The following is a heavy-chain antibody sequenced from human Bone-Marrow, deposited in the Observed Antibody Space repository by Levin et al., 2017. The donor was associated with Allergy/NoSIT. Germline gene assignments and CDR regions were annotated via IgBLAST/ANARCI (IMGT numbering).Heavy chain of an antibody. Sequence: PGGSLRLSCAASGFTFDDYAMHWVRQAPGKGLEWVSGISWNSGSIGYADSVKGRFTISRDNAKNSLYLQMNSPRADDTALYYCAKGDGGYTSSHLDFWGQGTLVTVSS. CDR2: ISWNSGSI. CDR1: GFTFDDYA. CDR3: AKGDGGYTSSHLDF. V-gene: IGHV3-9*01. J-gene: IGHJ4*02. D-gene: IGHD6-6*01.